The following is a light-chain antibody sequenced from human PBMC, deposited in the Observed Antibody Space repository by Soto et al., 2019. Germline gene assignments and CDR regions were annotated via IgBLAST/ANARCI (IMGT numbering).Light chain of an antibody. V-gene: IGKV3D-15*01. CDR2: DAS. CDR3: QQYGDWPGA. J-gene: IGKJ4*01. Sequence: EIVMTKSPATLSVSPGERSAVSGSASQMVGSKLAWYQQRPGQAPRLLIYDASNRATGIPARFSGSGSGTEFSLTISSLQSEDFAVHSCQQYGDWPGAFGGGTKVDI. CDR1: QMVGSK.